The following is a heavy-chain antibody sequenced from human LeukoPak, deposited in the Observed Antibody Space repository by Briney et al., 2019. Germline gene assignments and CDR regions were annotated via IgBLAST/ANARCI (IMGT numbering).Heavy chain of an antibody. Sequence: SETLSLTCTVSGGSISSYYWSWIRQPPGTGLEWIGYVYYSGSTNYNPSLKSRVTISADTSKNQFSLKLSSVTAADTAVYYCAREVRGVIITTERITHNWFDPWGQGTLVTVSS. V-gene: IGHV4-59*01. J-gene: IGHJ5*02. D-gene: IGHD3-10*01. CDR2: VYYSGST. CDR3: AREVRGVIITTERITHNWFDP. CDR1: GGSISSYY.